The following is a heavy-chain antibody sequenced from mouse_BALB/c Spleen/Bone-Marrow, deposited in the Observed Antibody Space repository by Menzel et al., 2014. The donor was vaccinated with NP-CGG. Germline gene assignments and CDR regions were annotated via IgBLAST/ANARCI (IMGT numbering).Heavy chain of an antibody. CDR1: GFTFSDYY. Sequence: DVHLVESGGGLVKPGGSLKLSCAASGFTFSDYYMYWVRQTPEKRLEWVATISDGGSYTYYPDSVKGRFTISRDNAKNNLYLQMSSLKPEDTAMYYCARRWFAYWGQGTLVTVSA. J-gene: IGHJ3*01. CDR3: ARRWFAY. CDR2: ISDGGSYT. V-gene: IGHV5-4*02.